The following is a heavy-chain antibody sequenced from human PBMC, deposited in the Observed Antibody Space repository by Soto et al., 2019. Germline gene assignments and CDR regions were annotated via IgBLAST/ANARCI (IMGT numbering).Heavy chain of an antibody. V-gene: IGHV3-23*01. CDR1: GFTFSSYA. CDR2: ISGSGGST. Sequence: GGSLRLSCAASGFTFSSYAMSWVRQAPGKGLEWVSAISGSGGSTYYADSVKGRFTISRDNSKNTLYLQMNSLRAEDTAVYYCAKDIASGSYLQNLFDYWGQGTLVTVSS. D-gene: IGHD1-26*01. J-gene: IGHJ4*02. CDR3: AKDIASGSYLQNLFDY.